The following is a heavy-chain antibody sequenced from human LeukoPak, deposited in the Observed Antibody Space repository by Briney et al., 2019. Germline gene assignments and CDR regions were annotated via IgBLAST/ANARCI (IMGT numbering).Heavy chain of an antibody. Sequence: PGGSLRLSCAASRFTFSSYGMHWVRQAPGKGLEWVVVIWYDGSNKYYADSVKGRFTISRDNSKNTLYLQMNSLRAEDTAVYYCARNYYDSSGYYYHDYWGQGTLVTVSS. CDR3: ARNYYDSSGYYYHDY. D-gene: IGHD3-22*01. J-gene: IGHJ4*02. V-gene: IGHV3-33*01. CDR2: IWYDGSNK. CDR1: RFTFSSYG.